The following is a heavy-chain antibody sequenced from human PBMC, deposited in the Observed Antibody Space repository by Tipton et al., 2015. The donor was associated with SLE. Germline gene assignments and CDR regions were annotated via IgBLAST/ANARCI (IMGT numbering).Heavy chain of an antibody. Sequence: SLRLSCAGSGFTFSSYALSWVRRAPGKGLEWVSALSGGGANTFYADSVKGRFTVSSDKSRNTLFLQMSSLRADDTAVYYCAKFAVDSDFYLDYWGQGALVTVSS. V-gene: IGHV3-23*01. CDR1: GFTFSSYA. J-gene: IGHJ4*02. CDR3: AKFAVDSDFYLDY. CDR2: LSGGGANT. D-gene: IGHD2-21*01.